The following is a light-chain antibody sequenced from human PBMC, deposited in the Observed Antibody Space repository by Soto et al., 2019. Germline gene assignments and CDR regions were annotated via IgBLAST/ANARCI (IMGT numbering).Light chain of an antibody. CDR2: LNSDGSH. V-gene: IGLV4-69*01. CDR1: SGHSSYA. Sequence: QLVLTQSPSASASLGASVKVTCTLSSGHSSYAIAWHQQQPEKGPRYLMKLNSDGSHSKGDGIPDRFSGSSSGAERYLTISSLQSEDEADYYCQTWVGTAKVVFGGGTKLTVL. CDR3: QTWVGTAKVV. J-gene: IGLJ2*01.